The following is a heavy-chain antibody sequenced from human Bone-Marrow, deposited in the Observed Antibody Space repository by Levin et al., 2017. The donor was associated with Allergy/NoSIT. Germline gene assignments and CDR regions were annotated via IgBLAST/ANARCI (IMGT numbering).Heavy chain of an antibody. CDR2: ISYSGYT. V-gene: IGHV4-59*08. J-gene: IGHJ4*02. Sequence: SETLSLTCTVSGDSITNDFWSWIRQPPGKGLEWLGYISYSGYTNYNASLKSRVSMSIDTSKNQFSLKVTSVTAADTAVYYCARRQFNRRGSYFDFWGQGTLVPVSS. D-gene: IGHD1-14*01. CDR1: GDSITNDF. CDR3: ARRQFNRRGSYFDF.